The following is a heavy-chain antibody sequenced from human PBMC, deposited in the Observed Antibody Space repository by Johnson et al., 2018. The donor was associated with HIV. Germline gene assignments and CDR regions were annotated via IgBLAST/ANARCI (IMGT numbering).Heavy chain of an antibody. D-gene: IGHD2/OR15-2a*01. CDR1: GFTVSSNY. V-gene: IGHV3-66*01. Sequence: VQLVESGGGLVQPGGSLRLSCAASGFTVSSNYMSWVRQAPGKGLEWVSVIYSGGSTYYADPVKGRFTISRDNSKNTLYLQMNSLRAEDTAVYYCATPRIPTDRAFDIWGQGTMVTVSS. CDR3: ATPRIPTDRAFDI. CDR2: IYSGGST. J-gene: IGHJ3*02.